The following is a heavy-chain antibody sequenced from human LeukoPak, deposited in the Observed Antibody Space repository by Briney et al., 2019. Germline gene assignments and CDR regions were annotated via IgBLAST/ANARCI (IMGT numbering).Heavy chain of an antibody. J-gene: IGHJ6*03. D-gene: IGHD3-10*01. CDR3: ARDKEIHYGSWTWSYYYYYMDV. V-gene: IGHV3-74*01. Sequence: GGSLRLSCAASGFTLSNYWMHWVRQAPGKGLVWVSRINTDGSSTSYVDSVKGRFTISRDNAKNSLYLQMNSLRAEDTAVYYCARDKEIHYGSWTWSYYYYYMDVWGKGTTVTISS. CDR1: GFTLSNYW. CDR2: INTDGSST.